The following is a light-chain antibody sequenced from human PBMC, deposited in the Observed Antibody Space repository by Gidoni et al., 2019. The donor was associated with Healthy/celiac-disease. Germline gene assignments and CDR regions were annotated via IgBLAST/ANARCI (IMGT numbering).Light chain of an antibody. CDR3: QAWDSSTVV. V-gene: IGLV3-1*01. Sequence: SYELTQPPSVSVSPGQTASITCSGDQLGDKYAFWYQQKPGQTPVLVIYQDSKRPSGIPERFSGSNSGNTATLTISGTQAMDEADYYCQAWDSSTVVVGGGTKLTVL. J-gene: IGLJ2*01. CDR1: QLGDKY. CDR2: QDS.